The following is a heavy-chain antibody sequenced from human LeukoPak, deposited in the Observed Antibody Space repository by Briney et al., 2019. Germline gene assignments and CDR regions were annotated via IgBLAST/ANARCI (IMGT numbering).Heavy chain of an antibody. CDR3: ARDPSGRRSAFDI. Sequence: GGSLRLSCAASGFTFSTYSMSWVRQAPGQGLEWVSSISSTSTYIYYADSVKGRSTISRDNAKDSLYLQMNSLRVEDTAVYYCARDPSGRRSAFDIWGQGTMVTVSS. V-gene: IGHV3-21*01. D-gene: IGHD4-17*01. CDR2: ISSTSTYI. CDR1: GFTFSTYS. J-gene: IGHJ3*02.